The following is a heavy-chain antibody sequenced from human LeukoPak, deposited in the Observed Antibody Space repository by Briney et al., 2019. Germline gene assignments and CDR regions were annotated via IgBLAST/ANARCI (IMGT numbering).Heavy chain of an antibody. CDR3: ARHGRGQQLVID. D-gene: IGHD6-13*01. Sequence: PSETLSLTCTVSGGSISSSSYYWGWIRQPPGKGLEWIGSIYYSGSTYYNPSLKSRVTISVDTSKNQFSLKLCSVSAAGTAVYYCARHGRGQQLVIDWGQGTLVTVS. V-gene: IGHV4-39*01. CDR2: IYYSGST. CDR1: GGSISSSSYY. J-gene: IGHJ4*02.